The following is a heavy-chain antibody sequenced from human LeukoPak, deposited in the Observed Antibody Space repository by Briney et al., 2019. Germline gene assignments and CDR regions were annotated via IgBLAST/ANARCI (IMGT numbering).Heavy chain of an antibody. CDR3: ATSRDYYYYYMDV. CDR1: GFTFGEYS. J-gene: IGHJ6*03. Sequence: PGGSLRLSCAASGFTFGEYSWSWVRQPPGKGLEWVSGISWDSGSIAYADSAKGRFTISRDNAKNSLYLQLNSLGAEDTALYYCATSRDYYYYYMDVWGKGTTVTVSS. CDR2: ISWDSGSI. V-gene: IGHV3-9*01.